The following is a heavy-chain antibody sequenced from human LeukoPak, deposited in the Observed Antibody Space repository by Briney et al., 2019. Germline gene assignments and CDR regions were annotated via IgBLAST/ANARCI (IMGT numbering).Heavy chain of an antibody. CDR1: GFTVSSNY. J-gene: IGHJ4*02. CDR3: ARGPPRVGDPQFDY. D-gene: IGHD3-16*01. V-gene: IGHV3-53*01. CDR2: IYSGGST. Sequence: GGSLRLSCAASGFTVSSNYMSWVRQAPGKGLEWVSVIYSGGSTYYAESVKGRFTISRDNSKNTLYLQMNSLRAEDTAVYYCARGPPRVGDPQFDYWGQGTLVTVSS.